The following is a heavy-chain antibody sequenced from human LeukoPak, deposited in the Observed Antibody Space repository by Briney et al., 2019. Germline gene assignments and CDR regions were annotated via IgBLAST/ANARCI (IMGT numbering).Heavy chain of an antibody. D-gene: IGHD6-19*01. V-gene: IGHV3-7*01. J-gene: IGHJ4*02. CDR3: GRFGYVAGVDL. Sequence: GGSLRLSCAASGFLFSNYWMTWVRQAPGTGLEFVANINPSGTATYYADPVKGRFTISRDNAKNLVYLQMNSLRADDTAVYHCGRFGYVAGVDLWGQGTLVAVSS. CDR2: INPSGTAT. CDR1: GFLFSNYW.